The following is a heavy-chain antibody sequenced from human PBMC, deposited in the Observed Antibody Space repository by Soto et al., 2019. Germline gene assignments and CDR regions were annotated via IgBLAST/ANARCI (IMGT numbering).Heavy chain of an antibody. CDR2: IYWDDDK. J-gene: IGHJ5*02. Sequence: QITLKESGPTLVKPTQTLTLTCTFSGFSLSTSVVGVGWIRQPPGKALEWLALIYWDDDKRYSPSLKSRLTITKDTSKNQLVLTMTTMDPVDTATYYCAHLPCLTCGFAPCGQGTLVTVSS. CDR3: AHLPCLTCGFAP. CDR1: GFSLSTSVVG. V-gene: IGHV2-5*02.